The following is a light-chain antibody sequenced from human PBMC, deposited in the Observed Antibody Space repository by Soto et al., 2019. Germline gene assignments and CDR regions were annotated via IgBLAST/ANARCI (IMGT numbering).Light chain of an antibody. CDR1: QSVSSY. V-gene: IGKV3-11*01. Sequence: EMVLTQSPATLSLSPGERATLSCRASQSVSSYLAWYQQKPGQAPRLLIYDASNRATGIPARFSGSGSGTDFTLTISSLEPEDSAIYYCQQRSSWHTFGQGTKVEIK. CDR3: QQRSSWHT. CDR2: DAS. J-gene: IGKJ1*01.